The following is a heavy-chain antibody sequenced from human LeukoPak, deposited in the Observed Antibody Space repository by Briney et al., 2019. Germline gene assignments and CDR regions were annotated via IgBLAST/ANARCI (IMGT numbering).Heavy chain of an antibody. CDR2: ITHSAST. Sequence: PSEIRSPTCAVYGRSFTGYYWSWIRKPPGKGRDWRGEITHSASTNYNPSLKSRVTISVDTSKNQSSLKLSSVTAADTPVYYCAKGAGSFVVAATPEGYNWFDPWGQGTLVTVSS. J-gene: IGHJ5*02. CDR3: AKGAGSFVVAATPEGYNWFDP. D-gene: IGHD2-15*01. V-gene: IGHV4-34*01. CDR1: GRSFTGYY.